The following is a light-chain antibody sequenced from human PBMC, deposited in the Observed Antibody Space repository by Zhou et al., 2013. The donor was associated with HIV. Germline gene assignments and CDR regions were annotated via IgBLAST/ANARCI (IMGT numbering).Light chain of an antibody. Sequence: EIVLTQSPATLSLSPGERATLSCRASQSVSSYLAWYQQKPGQAPRVLIYGVSSRATGIPDRFSGSGSGTDFTLTINRLEPEDFAVYYCQHYGSSDNTFGQGTKLEIK. CDR3: QHYGSSDNT. CDR2: GVS. J-gene: IGKJ2*01. V-gene: IGKV3-20*01. CDR1: QSVSSY.